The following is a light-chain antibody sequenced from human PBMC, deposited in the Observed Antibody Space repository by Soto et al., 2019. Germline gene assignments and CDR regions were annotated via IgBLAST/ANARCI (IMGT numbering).Light chain of an antibody. Sequence: DTVMTQSPATLSVSPGERASLSFGASQSVGNNLAWYRQKPGQAPGLLVYGASTRATGVPARFSGSGSGTEFTLIISSLQSEDFAVYYCQQYNSWPRTFGQGTKVDI. V-gene: IGKV3-15*01. CDR2: GAS. CDR1: QSVGNN. CDR3: QQYNSWPRT. J-gene: IGKJ1*01.